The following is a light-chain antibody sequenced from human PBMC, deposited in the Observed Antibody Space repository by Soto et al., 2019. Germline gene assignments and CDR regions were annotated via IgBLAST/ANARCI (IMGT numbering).Light chain of an antibody. CDR1: QSLGKD. CDR2: DAS. J-gene: IGKJ1*01. V-gene: IGKV3D-15*01. Sequence: EVVLTQSPVTLSFSPGERVTLSCRASQSLGKDLAWYQQRPGQAPRLLIYDASDRATGIPARFSGSGSETEFTLTISSLQSEDSAVYYCQQYNNWPPWTFGQGTKVDI. CDR3: QQYNNWPPWT.